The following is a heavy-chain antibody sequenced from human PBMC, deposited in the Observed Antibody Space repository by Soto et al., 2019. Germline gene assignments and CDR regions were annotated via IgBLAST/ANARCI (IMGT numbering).Heavy chain of an antibody. CDR1: GVTFSIYW. D-gene: IGHD2-15*01. V-gene: IGHV3-74*01. CDR2: INSDGSST. J-gene: IGHJ4*02. CDR3: VRTSLVVAAATREDY. Sequence: PGGSLRLSCASCGVTFSIYWMPGFRQAPGKGLVWVSRINSDGSSTSYADSVKGRFTISRDNAKNTLYLQMNSLRAEDTAVYYCVRTSLVVAAATREDYWGQGTLVTVSS.